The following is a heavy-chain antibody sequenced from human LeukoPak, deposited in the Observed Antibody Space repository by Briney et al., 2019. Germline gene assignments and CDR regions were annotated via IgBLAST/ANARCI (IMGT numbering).Heavy chain of an antibody. CDR1: GYTFSGFY. CDR3: ARDGRLRNGYDNFYI. V-gene: IGHV1-2*02. D-gene: IGHD5-18*01. J-gene: IGHJ4*02. Sequence: GASVKVSCKAFGYTFSGFYINWVRQAPGQGLEWMGWINPKNGDTHYAQDFLGRVTMTRDTSISTAYMELSRLTSDDTAVYYCARDGRLRNGYDNFYIWGQGTLVTVSS. CDR2: INPKNGDT.